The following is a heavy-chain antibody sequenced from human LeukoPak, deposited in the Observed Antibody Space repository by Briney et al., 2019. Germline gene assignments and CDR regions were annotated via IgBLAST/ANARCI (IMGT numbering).Heavy chain of an antibody. V-gene: IGHV4-59*01. J-gene: IGHJ2*01. CDR1: GGSISSYY. CDR2: IYYSGST. Sequence: SETLSLTCTVSGGSISSYYWSWIRQPPRKGLEWIGYIYYSGSTNYNPSLKSRVTISVDTSKNQFSLKLSSVTAADTAVYYCARSEGGYYDSSGYYPYWYFDLWGRGTLVTVSS. D-gene: IGHD3-22*01. CDR3: ARSEGGYYDSSGYYPYWYFDL.